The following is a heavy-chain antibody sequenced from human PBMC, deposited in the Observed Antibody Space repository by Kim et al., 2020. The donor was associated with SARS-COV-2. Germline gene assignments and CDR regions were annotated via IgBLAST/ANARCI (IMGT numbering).Heavy chain of an antibody. J-gene: IGHJ4*02. CDR2: IWFDGSNK. CDR1: GFTFSSYG. CDR3: ARDSDGSYYFDY. D-gene: IGHD5-18*01. Sequence: GGSLRLSCAASGFTFSSYGIHWVRQAPGKGLEWVAVIWFDGSNKYYADSVKGRFTISRDNSKNTLYLQMNSLRAEDTAVYYCARDSDGSYYFDYWGQGTLVTVSS. V-gene: IGHV3-33*01.